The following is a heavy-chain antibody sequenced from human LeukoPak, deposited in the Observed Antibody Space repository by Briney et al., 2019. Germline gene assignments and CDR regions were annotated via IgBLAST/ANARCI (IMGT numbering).Heavy chain of an antibody. CDR2: ISYYGSNK. D-gene: IGHD3-22*01. Sequence: GRALRLSCAASGFTFSSYGMHLVRQAPGKGLEGVAVISYYGSNKYYADSVKGRFTISRDNSKNTLYLQMNSLRAEDTAVYYCAKGSHRGSQDYYDSSGIDYWGQGTLVTVSS. CDR3: AKGSHRGSQDYYDSSGIDY. J-gene: IGHJ4*02. CDR1: GFTFSSYG. V-gene: IGHV3-30*18.